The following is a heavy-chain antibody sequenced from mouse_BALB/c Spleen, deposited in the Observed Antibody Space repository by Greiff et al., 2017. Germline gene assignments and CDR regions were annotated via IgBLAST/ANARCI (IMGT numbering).Heavy chain of an antibody. V-gene: IGHV5-17*02. D-gene: IGHD1-1*01. CDR2: ISSGSSTI. Sequence: EVMLVESGGGLVQPGGSRKLSCAASGFTFSSFGMHWVRQAPEKGLEWVAYISSGSSTIYYADTVKGRFTISRDNPKNTLFLQMTSLRSEDTAMYYCARGGYGSSYGYFDYWGQGTTLTVSS. CDR1: GFTFSSFG. CDR3: ARGGYGSSYGYFDY. J-gene: IGHJ2*01.